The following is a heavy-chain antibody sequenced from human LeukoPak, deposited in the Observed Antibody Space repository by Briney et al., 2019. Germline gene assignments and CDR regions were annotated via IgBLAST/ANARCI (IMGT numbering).Heavy chain of an antibody. Sequence: GGSLRLSCAASGFTFSSYAMSWVRQAPGKGLEWVSAISGSGGSTYYADSVKGRFTISRDNSKNTLYLQMNSLRAEGTAVYYCAKVRVFDFWSGYYHYYYGMDVWGQGTTVTVSS. D-gene: IGHD3-3*01. V-gene: IGHV3-23*01. J-gene: IGHJ6*02. CDR1: GFTFSSYA. CDR2: ISGSGGST. CDR3: AKVRVFDFWSGYYHYYYGMDV.